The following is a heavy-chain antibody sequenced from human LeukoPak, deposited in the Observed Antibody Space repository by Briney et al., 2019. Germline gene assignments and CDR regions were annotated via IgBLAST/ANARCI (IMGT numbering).Heavy chain of an antibody. CDR2: ISGSGDNT. CDR1: GFTFSSYA. Sequence: GGSLRLSCAASGFTFSSYAMSWVRQVPGKGLEWVSVISGSGDNTYYADSVKGRFTISRDNSKNMLYLQMNSLRAEDTAVYYSARAGPQGFGVDVWGQGTTVIVSS. CDR3: ARAGPQGFGVDV. J-gene: IGHJ6*02. V-gene: IGHV3-23*01.